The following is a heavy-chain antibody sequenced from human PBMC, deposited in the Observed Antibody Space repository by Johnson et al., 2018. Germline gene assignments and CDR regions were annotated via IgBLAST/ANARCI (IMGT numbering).Heavy chain of an antibody. CDR3: AKDYGDYVAADAFDI. V-gene: IGHV3-23*04. Sequence: VQLVESGGGVVQPGRSLRLSCAASGFTFSNYGMHWVRQALGKGLEWVSGFGGSGGITNYADSVKGRFTISRDNSKNTLYLQMNSLRAEDTAVYYCAKDYGDYVAADAFDIWGQGTMVTVSS. CDR1: GFTFSNYG. D-gene: IGHD4-17*01. CDR2: FGGSGGIT. J-gene: IGHJ3*02.